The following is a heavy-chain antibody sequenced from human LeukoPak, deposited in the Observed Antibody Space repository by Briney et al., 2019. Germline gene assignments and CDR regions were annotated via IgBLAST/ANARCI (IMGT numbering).Heavy chain of an antibody. D-gene: IGHD6-13*01. V-gene: IGHV1-18*01. J-gene: IGHJ5*02. CDR3: ARPFIEQLVPFDP. CDR1: GYTFTSYG. Sequence: ASVKVSCKASGYTFTSYGISWVRQAPGQGLEWMGWISTYNGNTNYAQKLQGRVTLTTDTSTNTAYMELTSLRSDDTAVYYCARPFIEQLVPFDPWGQGTLVTVSS. CDR2: ISTYNGNT.